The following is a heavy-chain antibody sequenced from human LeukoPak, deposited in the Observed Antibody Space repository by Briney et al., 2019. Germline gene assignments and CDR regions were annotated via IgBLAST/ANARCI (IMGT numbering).Heavy chain of an antibody. J-gene: IGHJ3*02. CDR3: ARQLDTAMVTRAFDI. V-gene: IGHV4-39*01. CDR1: GGSISSSSYY. Sequence: PSETLSLTCTVSGGSISSSSYYWGWIRQPPGKGLEWIGSIYYSGSTYYNPSLKSRVTISVDTSKNQFSLKLSSVTAADTAVYYCARQLDTAMVTRAFDIWGQGTMVTVSS. D-gene: IGHD5-18*01. CDR2: IYYSGST.